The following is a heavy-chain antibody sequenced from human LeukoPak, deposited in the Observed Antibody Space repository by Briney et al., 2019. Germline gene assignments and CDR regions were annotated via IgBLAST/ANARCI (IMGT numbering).Heavy chain of an antibody. CDR3: AKDRSIAAGDDAFDI. D-gene: IGHD6-13*01. CDR2: ISGSGIST. J-gene: IGHJ3*02. CDR1: GFTFSSYA. Sequence: GGSLRLSCAASGFTFSSYAMNWVRQAPGKGLERVSHISGSGISTYYADSVKGRFTISRDNSKNTLYLQMNSLRAEDTAVYYCAKDRSIAAGDDAFDIWGQGTMVTVSS. V-gene: IGHV3-23*01.